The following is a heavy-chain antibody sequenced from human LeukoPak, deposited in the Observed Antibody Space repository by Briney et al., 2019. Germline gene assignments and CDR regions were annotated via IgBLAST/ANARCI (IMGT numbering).Heavy chain of an antibody. J-gene: IGHJ5*02. Sequence: ASVKVSCKASGGTFSSYAISWVRQAPGQGLEWMGGIIPIFGTANYAQKFQGRVTITTDESASTAYMELSSLRSEDTAVYYCARSGSSGSYYNWFDPWGQGTLVTVSS. CDR2: IIPIFGTA. CDR1: GGTFSSYA. CDR3: ARSGSSGSYYNWFDP. D-gene: IGHD3-10*01. V-gene: IGHV1-69*05.